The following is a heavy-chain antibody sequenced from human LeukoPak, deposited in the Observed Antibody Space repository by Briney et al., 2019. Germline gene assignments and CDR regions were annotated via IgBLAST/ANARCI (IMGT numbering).Heavy chain of an antibody. CDR3: ASGYCSGGSCFDAFDI. CDR2: IIPIFGTA. V-gene: IGHV1-69*06. CDR1: GGTFSSYA. J-gene: IGHJ3*02. Sequence: SVKVSCKASGGTFSSYAISWVRQAPGQGLEWMGGIIPIFGTANYAQKFQGRVTITADKSTSTAYMELSSLRSEDTAVYYCASGYCSGGSCFDAFDIWGQGTMVTVSS. D-gene: IGHD2-15*01.